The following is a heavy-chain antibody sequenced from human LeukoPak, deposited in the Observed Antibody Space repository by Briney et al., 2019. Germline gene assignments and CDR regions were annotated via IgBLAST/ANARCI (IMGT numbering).Heavy chain of an antibody. D-gene: IGHD3-3*01. CDR1: GFIFNNYA. V-gene: IGHV3-23*01. J-gene: IGHJ4*02. CDR3: ATYDLWATYYTFQY. CDR2: ISTTGSTT. Sequence: GGSLRLSCAASGFIFNNYAMSWVRQAPGKGLEWVSSISTTGSTTYYADSVRGRFTISRDNSQNTLSLQMDSLTAADTAVYSCATYDLWATYYTFQYWGQGTLVSVSS.